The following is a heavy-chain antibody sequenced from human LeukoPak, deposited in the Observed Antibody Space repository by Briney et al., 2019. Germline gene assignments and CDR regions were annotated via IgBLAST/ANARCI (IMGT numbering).Heavy chain of an antibody. CDR2: INQDGSET. J-gene: IGHJ4*02. CDR1: HFTFTSYW. D-gene: IGHD5-12*01. V-gene: IGHV3-7*01. Sequence: GGSLRLSCAASHFTFTSYWMSWVRQAPGKGLEWLANINQDGSETNYVDPVKGRFTISRDNAKRSLYLQMNSLRVEDTALYYCTSDRGWLQFDYWGQGALVTVSS. CDR3: TSDRGWLQFDY.